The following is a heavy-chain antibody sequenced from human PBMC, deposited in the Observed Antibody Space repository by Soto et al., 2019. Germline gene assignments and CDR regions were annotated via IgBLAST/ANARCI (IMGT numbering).Heavy chain of an antibody. D-gene: IGHD6-13*01. CDR1: GYTFTSYG. Sequence: ASVKVSCKASGYTFTSYGISWVRQAPGQGLEWMGWISAYNGNTNYAQKLQGRVTMTTDTSTSTAYMELRSLRSDDTAVYYCGCVGIAAAYINYRFEPLGQGTLVTVSS. CDR2: ISAYNGNT. J-gene: IGHJ5*02. V-gene: IGHV1-18*01. CDR3: GCVGIAAAYINYRFEP.